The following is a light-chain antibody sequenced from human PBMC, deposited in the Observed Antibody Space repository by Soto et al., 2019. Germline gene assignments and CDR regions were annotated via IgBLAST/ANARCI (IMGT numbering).Light chain of an antibody. CDR1: SSDVGSYKL. CDR2: EGS. CDR3: CAYAGNSLWV. J-gene: IGLJ3*02. Sequence: QSALTQPASVSGPPGQSITISCTGTSSDVGSYKLVSWYQQHPGKAPKLMIYEGSKRPSGVSNRFSGSKSGNTASLTISGLQPEDEADYYCCAYAGNSLWVFGGGTKVTVL. V-gene: IGLV2-23*01.